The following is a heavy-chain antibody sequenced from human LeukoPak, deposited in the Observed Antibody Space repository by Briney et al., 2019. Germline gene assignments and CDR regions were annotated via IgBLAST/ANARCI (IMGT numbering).Heavy chain of an antibody. D-gene: IGHD2-21*02. CDR2: IKQDGTQK. J-gene: IGHJ3*02. CDR3: ARDCGSDCSQAFDI. V-gene: IGHV3-7*05. Sequence: GGSLRLSCAASGFTFSSYWMSWVRQAPGRGLEWVADIKQDGTQKYYVDSVEGRITISRDNVKNSLYLQMNSLRVEDTAVSYCARDCGSDCSQAFDIWGQGTMVTVSS. CDR1: GFTFSSYW.